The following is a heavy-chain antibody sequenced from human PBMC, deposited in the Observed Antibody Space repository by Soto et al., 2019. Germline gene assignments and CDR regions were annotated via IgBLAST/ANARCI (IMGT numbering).Heavy chain of an antibody. Sequence: GGSLRLSCTRSGFNFRDYAMRWSRKAPGKALEWGGFIRSKAYGEAADYAAAVKGRFTIYRDDSKSTAYLQMNSMQSEDTGVYYCTKYTYTSRYSYFGMDVWGHGTTVTVSS. CDR3: TKYTYTSRYSYFGMDV. V-gene: IGHV3-49*03. CDR2: IRSKAYGEAA. D-gene: IGHD2-15*01. J-gene: IGHJ6*02. CDR1: GFNFRDYA.